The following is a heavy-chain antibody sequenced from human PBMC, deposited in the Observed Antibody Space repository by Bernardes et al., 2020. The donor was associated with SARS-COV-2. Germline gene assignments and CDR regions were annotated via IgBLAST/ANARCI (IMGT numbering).Heavy chain of an antibody. CDR1: GFTFNNFG. CDR3: AKLRSVLWIHPYYNAMDA. Sequence: GCLSLSCEASGFTFNNFGMHWVRPAPGKGLEWVAVISYEGSIQHYADSVKGRFTISRDSSKNTVYLQMNTLRPEDTAVYYCAKLRSVLWIHPYYNAMDAWGQGTTVTVSS. CDR2: ISYEGSIQ. V-gene: IGHV3-30*18. J-gene: IGHJ6*02. D-gene: IGHD2-2*01.